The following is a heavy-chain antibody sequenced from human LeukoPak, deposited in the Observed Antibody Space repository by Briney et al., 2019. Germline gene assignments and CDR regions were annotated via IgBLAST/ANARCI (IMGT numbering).Heavy chain of an antibody. D-gene: IGHD3-9*01. CDR1: GGSFSGYY. J-gene: IGHJ5*02. V-gene: IGHV4-34*01. CDR2: INHSGST. Sequence: SETLSLTCAVYGGSFSGYYWSWIRQPPGKGLEWIGEINHSGSTNYNPSLKSRVTISVDTSKNQFSLKLSSVTAADTAVYYCARAPDYDILTGYWFDPWGQGTLVTVSS. CDR3: ARAPDYDILTGYWFDP.